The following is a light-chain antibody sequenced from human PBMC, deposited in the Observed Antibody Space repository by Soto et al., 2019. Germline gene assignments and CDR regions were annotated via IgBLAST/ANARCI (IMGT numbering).Light chain of an antibody. V-gene: IGLV2-14*01. CDR1: SGDVGSYNF. CDR3: SSYTSTSTLV. Sequence: QSVLTQPASVSGSPGQSIAISCTGTSGDVGSYNFVSWYQQHPGKAPKLMIYDVSARPPGVSNRFSGSKSGNTASLTISGLQAEDEADYYCSSYTSTSTLVLGGGTKVTVL. CDR2: DVS. J-gene: IGLJ2*01.